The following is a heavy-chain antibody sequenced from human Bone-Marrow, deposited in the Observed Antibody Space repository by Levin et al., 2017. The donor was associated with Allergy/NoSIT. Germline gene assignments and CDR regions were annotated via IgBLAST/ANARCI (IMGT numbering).Heavy chain of an antibody. CDR1: GFTFSSYG. V-gene: IGHV3-30*18. D-gene: IGHD6-6*01. J-gene: IGHJ6*02. Sequence: GGSLRLSCAASGFTFSSYGMHWVRQAPGKGLEWVAVISYDGSNKYYADSVKGRFTISRDNSKNTLYLQMNSLRAEDTAVYYCAKDYSSIAARLAISPYGMDGWGQGTTVTVSS. CDR3: AKDYSSIAARLAISPYGMDG. CDR2: ISYDGSNK.